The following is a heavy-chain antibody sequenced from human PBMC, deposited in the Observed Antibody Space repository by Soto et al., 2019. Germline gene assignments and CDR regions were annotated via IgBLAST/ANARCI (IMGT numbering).Heavy chain of an antibody. D-gene: IGHD2-2*01. V-gene: IGHV3-23*01. CDR2: IGADGNT. CDR3: VRKYPGTRRFDY. J-gene: IGHJ4*01. Sequence: GVLRRPCEASGLSFNSYAVNWVRQAPGKGLAWVSAIGADGNTYYANSVKGRFTISRDNSRTTLYLQMNRLRVEDTALSYCVRKYPGTRRFDYWGQGTLGTVSS. CDR1: GLSFNSYA.